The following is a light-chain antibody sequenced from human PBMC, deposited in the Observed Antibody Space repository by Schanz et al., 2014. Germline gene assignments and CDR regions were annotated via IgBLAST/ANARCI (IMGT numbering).Light chain of an antibody. CDR2: DVS. Sequence: QSALTQPASVSGSPGQSITISCTGTSSDVGGYNYVSWYQQHPGKAPKLMIYDVSNRPSGVSDRFSGSKSGNTASLTISGLQAEDDADYYCSSYSSTTLDVVFGGGTKLTVL. J-gene: IGLJ2*01. CDR1: SSDVGGYNY. CDR3: SSYSSTTLDVV. V-gene: IGLV2-14*03.